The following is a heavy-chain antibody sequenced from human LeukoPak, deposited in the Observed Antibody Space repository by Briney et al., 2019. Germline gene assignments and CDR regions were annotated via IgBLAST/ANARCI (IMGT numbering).Heavy chain of an antibody. CDR3: AREVLLWFGELFNWFDP. D-gene: IGHD3-10*01. CDR2: IYHSGTT. Sequence: SETLSLTCAVSGGSFSSTHWWTWVRQPPGKGLEWIGEIYHSGTTNYNPSLKSRVIISVDKSKNQFSLKLSSVTAADTAVYYCAREVLLWFGELFNWFDPWGQGTLVTVSS. V-gene: IGHV4-4*02. J-gene: IGHJ5*02. CDR1: GGSFSSTHW.